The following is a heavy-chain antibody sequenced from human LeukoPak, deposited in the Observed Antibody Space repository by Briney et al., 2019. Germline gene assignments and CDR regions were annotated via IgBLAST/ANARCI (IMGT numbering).Heavy chain of an antibody. Sequence: GESLKISCEASGYSFTTYWIGWVRQMPGKGLEWMGIIYPGDSDTRYSPSCQGQVTISADKSINTAYLQWSSLKASDTAMYYCARQHGSGSYYSRAIDYWGQGTLVTVSS. V-gene: IGHV5-51*01. CDR3: ARQHGSGSYYSRAIDY. CDR1: GYSFTTYW. J-gene: IGHJ4*02. D-gene: IGHD3-10*01. CDR2: IYPGDSDT.